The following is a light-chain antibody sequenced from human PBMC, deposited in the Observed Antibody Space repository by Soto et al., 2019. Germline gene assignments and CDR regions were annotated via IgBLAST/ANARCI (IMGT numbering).Light chain of an antibody. CDR2: DAS. Sequence: EFVLTQAPGTLSLYTGERATVSWRASQTVRNNYLAWYQQKPGQAPRLLIYDASSRATGIPDRFSGGGSGTDFTLIISRLEPDDFAVYYCKHYGSSRKCGQGNTGDIK. J-gene: IGKJ1*01. V-gene: IGKV3-20*01. CDR3: KHYGSSRK. CDR1: QTVRNNY.